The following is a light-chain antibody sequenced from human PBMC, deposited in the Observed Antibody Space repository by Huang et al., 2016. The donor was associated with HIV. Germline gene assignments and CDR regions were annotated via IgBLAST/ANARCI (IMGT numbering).Light chain of an antibody. CDR1: QGISTS. CDR2: AAS. Sequence: DIQMTQSPSSLSASVGDRVTITCRASQGISTSLAWYQQRPGKAPKLLLYAASRLESGVTSRFSGSGSGTDYTLTISSLQPEDFATYYCQQYFTTPTFGPGTKVDIK. J-gene: IGKJ3*01. CDR3: QQYFTTPT. V-gene: IGKV1-NL1*01.